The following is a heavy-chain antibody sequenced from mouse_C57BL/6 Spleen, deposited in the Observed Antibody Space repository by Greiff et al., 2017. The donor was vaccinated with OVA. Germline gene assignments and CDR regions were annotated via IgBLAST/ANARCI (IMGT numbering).Heavy chain of an antibody. J-gene: IGHJ3*01. V-gene: IGHV2-6*03. CDR3: ARTYEDYDRVWFAY. CDR1: GFSLTSYG. Sequence: VKLMESGPGLVAPSQSLSITCTVSGFSLTSYGVHWVRQPPGKGLEWLVVIWSDGSTTYNSALKSRLSISKDNSKSQVFLKMNSLQTDDTAMYYCARTYEDYDRVWFAYWGQGTLVTVSA. CDR2: IWSDGST. D-gene: IGHD2-4*01.